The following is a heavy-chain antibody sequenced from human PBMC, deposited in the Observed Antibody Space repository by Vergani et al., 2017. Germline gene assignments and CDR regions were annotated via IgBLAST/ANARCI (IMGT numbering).Heavy chain of an antibody. V-gene: IGHV1-2*02. D-gene: IGHD5-18*01. CDR2: MNPNSGGT. CDR3: ARTQRYSYGYPDFGLDLNFDY. Sequence: QVQLVQSGAEVKKPGASVKVSCKASGYTFTGYYMHWVRQAPGQGLEWMGWMNPNSGGTNYAQKFQGRVTMTRDTSISTAYMELSRLRSDDTAVYYRARTQRYSYGYPDFGLDLNFDYWGQGTLVTVSS. J-gene: IGHJ4*02. CDR1: GYTFTGYY.